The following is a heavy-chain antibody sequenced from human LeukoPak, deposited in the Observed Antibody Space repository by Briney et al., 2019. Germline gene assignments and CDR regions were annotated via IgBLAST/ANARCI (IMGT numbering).Heavy chain of an antibody. V-gene: IGHV3-21*01. CDR1: GFTFSSYS. Sequence: PGGSLRLSCAASGFTFSSYSMNWFRQAPGKGLEWVSSISSSSSYIYYADSVKGRFTISRDNAKDSLYLQMNSLRAEDTAVYYCARDRIAAAVHDYWGQGTLVTVSS. CDR2: ISSSSSYI. J-gene: IGHJ4*02. D-gene: IGHD6-13*01. CDR3: ARDRIAAAVHDY.